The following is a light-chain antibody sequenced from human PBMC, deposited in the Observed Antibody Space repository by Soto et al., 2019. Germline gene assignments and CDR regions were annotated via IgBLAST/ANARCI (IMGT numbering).Light chain of an antibody. CDR3: SSYTTSNTRQIV. CDR2: DVS. V-gene: IGLV2-14*03. Sequence: QSALTQPASESGSLGQSVTIFFTGTSSDVGGYNYVCWYQHHPGKAPKLLIYDVSNRPSGDSNRFSGSKSDNTASLTISGLQPEDEADYYSSSYTTSNTRQIVFGTGTKVTVL. J-gene: IGLJ1*01. CDR1: SSDVGGYNY.